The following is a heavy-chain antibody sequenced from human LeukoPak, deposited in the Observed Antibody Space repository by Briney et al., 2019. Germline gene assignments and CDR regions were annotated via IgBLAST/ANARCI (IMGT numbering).Heavy chain of an antibody. CDR1: GGSLSSYY. Sequence: PSETLSLTCTVSGGSLSSYYWSWIRQPPGKGLEWIGYIYYSGSTNYNPSLKSRVTISVDTSKNQFSLKLSSVTAADTAVYYCAREKVVPAAITSNWFDHWGQGTLVTVSS. CDR3: AREKVVPAAITSNWFDH. D-gene: IGHD2-2*01. J-gene: IGHJ5*02. CDR2: IYYSGST. V-gene: IGHV4-59*01.